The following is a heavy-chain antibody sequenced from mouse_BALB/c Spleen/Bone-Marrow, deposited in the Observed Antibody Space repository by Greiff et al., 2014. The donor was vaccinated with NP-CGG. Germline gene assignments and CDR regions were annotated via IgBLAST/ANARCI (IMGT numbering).Heavy chain of an antibody. V-gene: IGHV1-18*01. CDR1: GYTFTDYN. CDR2: ISPNNGGT. J-gene: IGHJ2*01. CDR3: VREDWDGDFDY. D-gene: IGHD4-1*01. Sequence: EVKLQESGPELVKPGASVKIPCKASGYTFTDYNMDWVKQSHGKSLEWIGDISPNNGGTIYNQKFKDKATLTVDKSSSTAYMELRSLTSEDTAVYYCVREDWDGDFDYWGQGTILTVSS.